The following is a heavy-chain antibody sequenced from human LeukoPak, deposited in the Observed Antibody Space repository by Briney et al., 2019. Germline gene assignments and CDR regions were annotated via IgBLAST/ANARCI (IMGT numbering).Heavy chain of an antibody. CDR1: GYTFTGYY. CDR2: INPNSGGT. J-gene: IGHJ4*02. V-gene: IGHV1-2*02. D-gene: IGHD5-24*01. CDR3: ARDARDGYNEFDY. Sequence: GASVKVSYKASGYTFTGYYMHWVRQAPGQGLEWTGWINPNSGGTNYAQKFQGRVTMTRDTSISTAYMELSRLRSDDTAVYYCARDARDGYNEFDYWGQGTLVTVSS.